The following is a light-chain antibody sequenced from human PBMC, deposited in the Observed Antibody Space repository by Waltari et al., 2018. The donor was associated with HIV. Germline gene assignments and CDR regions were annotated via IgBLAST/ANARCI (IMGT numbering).Light chain of an antibody. V-gene: IGKV2-28*01. CDR1: QSLLHPNGHNS. CDR3: MQALQTPRT. CDR2: MGS. Sequence: VTTKSPLSLPVTPGEPASIPFPSPQSLLHPNGHNSLDWYFQKPGQSPQVLIYMGSNRPSGVPERFSGTGSGTDFTLKIRTVEAEDVGIYYCMQALQTPRTFGQGTKVEVK. J-gene: IGKJ1*01.